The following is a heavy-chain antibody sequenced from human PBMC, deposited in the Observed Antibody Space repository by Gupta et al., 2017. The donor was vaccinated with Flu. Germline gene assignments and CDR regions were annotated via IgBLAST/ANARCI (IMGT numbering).Heavy chain of an antibody. J-gene: IGHJ4*02. CDR1: RSYS. CDR2: IIPIFGAT. V-gene: IGHV1-69*01. Sequence: RSYSIPWVRQAPGKGLEWVGGIIPIFGATNYEQSFQGRVTITADEFTSTVYLELSDLRSEDTAVYYCARESESSGHYFDYWGQGTPLTVSS. CDR3: ARESESSGHYFDY. D-gene: IGHD3-22*01.